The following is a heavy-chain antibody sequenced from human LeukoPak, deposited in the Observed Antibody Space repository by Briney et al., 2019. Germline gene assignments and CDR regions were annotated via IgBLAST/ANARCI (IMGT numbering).Heavy chain of an antibody. V-gene: IGHV3-23*01. CDR1: GFTFSIYA. J-gene: IGHJ4*02. Sequence: GGSLRLSCAASGFTFSIYAMSWVRQAPGKGLEWVSAISGRGDNTYYADSVKGRFTISRDNSDDTLYLQMNSLRAEDTGVYYCAKDPGSGSYNVYYFEYWGQGTLVTVSS. CDR2: ISGRGDNT. D-gene: IGHD3-10*01. CDR3: AKDPGSGSYNVYYFEY.